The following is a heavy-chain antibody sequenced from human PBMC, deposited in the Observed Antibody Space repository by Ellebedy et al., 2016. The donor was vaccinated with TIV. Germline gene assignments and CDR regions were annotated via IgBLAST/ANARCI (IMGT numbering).Heavy chain of an antibody. V-gene: IGHV3-15*07. J-gene: IGHJ3*02. CDR3: TTDQTI. Sequence: GESLKISCAASGFTFSNAWMNWVRQAPGKGLEWVGRIKSKAGGGTTDYAAPVKGRFTISRDDSKNMLFLQMNSLKTEDTAVYYCTTDQTIWGQGTMVTVSS. CDR1: GFTFSNAW. CDR2: IKSKAGGGTT.